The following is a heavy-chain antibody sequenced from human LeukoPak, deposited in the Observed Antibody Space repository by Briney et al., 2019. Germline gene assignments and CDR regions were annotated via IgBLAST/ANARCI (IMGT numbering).Heavy chain of an antibody. V-gene: IGHV4-39*07. D-gene: IGHD1-26*01. Sequence: SETLSLTCTVSGGSISSSSYYWDWIRQPRGKGLEWIGSIFYSGSTYYNPSLKSRVTISLDTSKNQFSLNLNSVTAADTAVYYCAREIVGLTRPFDYWGQGTLFTVSS. CDR1: GGSISSSSYY. CDR3: AREIVGLTRPFDY. CDR2: IFYSGST. J-gene: IGHJ4*02.